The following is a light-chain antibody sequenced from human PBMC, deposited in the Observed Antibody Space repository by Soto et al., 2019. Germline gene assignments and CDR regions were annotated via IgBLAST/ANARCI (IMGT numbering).Light chain of an antibody. CDR1: QSVSSY. Sequence: EIVLTQSPATLSLSPGERATLSCRASQSVSSYLAWYQQKPGQAPRLLIYDASNRATGIPARFSGSGSGTDFTLTISSLEPEDFAVYYCQQRSNRLTFGGGTKVELK. J-gene: IGKJ4*01. CDR2: DAS. CDR3: QQRSNRLT. V-gene: IGKV3-11*01.